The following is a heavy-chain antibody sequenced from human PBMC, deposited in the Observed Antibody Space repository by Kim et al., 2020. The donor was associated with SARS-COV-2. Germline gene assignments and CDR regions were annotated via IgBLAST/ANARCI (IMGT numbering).Heavy chain of an antibody. V-gene: IGHV3-7*03. CDR3: ARYYYDSSSFDY. D-gene: IGHD3-22*01. J-gene: IGHJ4*02. Sequence: YYVDPGQGRFTHSRDKAKKPLYLQMNSLRAEDTAVYYCARYYYDSSSFDYWGQGTLVTVSS.